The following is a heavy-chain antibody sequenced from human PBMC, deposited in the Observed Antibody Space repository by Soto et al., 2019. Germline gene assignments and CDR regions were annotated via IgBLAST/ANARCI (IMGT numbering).Heavy chain of an antibody. CDR1: GFTISSYW. CDR2: IKQDGSEK. J-gene: IGHJ6*02. CDR3: ARACCIVVVTRRLYDYYSMDV. V-gene: IGHV3-7*01. Sequence: EVQLVESGGGLVQPGVSLRLSCAASGFTISSYWMSWVRQAPGKGLEWVSNIKQDGSEKYYVDSVKGRFTISRDNAKNSLYLQIKRPRAEDTAAYYCARACCIVVVTRRLYDYYSMDVWGQGTTVTFSS. D-gene: IGHD2-21*02.